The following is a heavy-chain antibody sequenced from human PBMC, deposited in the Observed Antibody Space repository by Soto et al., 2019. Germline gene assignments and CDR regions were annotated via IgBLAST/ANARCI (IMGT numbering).Heavy chain of an antibody. V-gene: IGHV3-53*02. CDR3: ARPRFGEVGFDP. CDR1: GFTVSSNY. Sequence: EVQLVETGGGLIQPGGSLRLSCAASGFTVSSNYMSWVRQAPGKGLEWVSVIYSGGSTYYADSVKGRFTISRDNSKNTLDLQMNSRGAEDTAVYYCARPRFGEVGFDPWGQGTLVTVSS. D-gene: IGHD3-10*02. J-gene: IGHJ5*02. CDR2: IYSGGST.